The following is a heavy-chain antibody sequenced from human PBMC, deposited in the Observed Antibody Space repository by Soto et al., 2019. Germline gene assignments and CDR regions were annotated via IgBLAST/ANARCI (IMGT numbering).Heavy chain of an antibody. CDR1: GGSVSSGSYY. J-gene: IGHJ5*02. Sequence: SETLSLTCTVSGGSVSSGSYYWSWIRQPPGKGLEWIGYIYYSGSTNYNPSLKSRVTISVDTSKNQFSLKLSSVTAADTAVYYCARGLTGDWFDPWGQGTLVTVSS. D-gene: IGHD7-27*01. CDR3: ARGLTGDWFDP. CDR2: IYYSGST. V-gene: IGHV4-61*01.